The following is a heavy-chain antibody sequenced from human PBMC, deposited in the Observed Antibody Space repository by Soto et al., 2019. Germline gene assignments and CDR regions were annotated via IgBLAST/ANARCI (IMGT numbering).Heavy chain of an antibody. CDR2: IDPSDSYT. CDR1: GYSFTSYW. J-gene: IGHJ6*02. Sequence: GESLKISCKGSGYSFTSYWISWVRQMPGKGLEWMGRIDPSDSYTNYSPSFQGHVTISADKSISTAYLQWSSLKASDTAMYYGASGSVVGYGDNIPTYGMDVWGQGTTVTVSS. V-gene: IGHV5-10-1*01. CDR3: ASGSVVGYGDNIPTYGMDV. D-gene: IGHD4-17*01.